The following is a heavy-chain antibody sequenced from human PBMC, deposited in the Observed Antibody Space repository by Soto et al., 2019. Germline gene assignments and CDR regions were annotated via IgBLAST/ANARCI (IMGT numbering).Heavy chain of an antibody. CDR3: ARLGSGSYVWYYYGMDV. Sequence: ASVKVSCKASGYTFTSYGISWVRQAPGQGLEWKGWISAYNGNTNYAQKLQGRVTMTTDTSTSTAYIELRSLRSDDTAVYYCARLGSGSYVWYYYGMDVWGQGTTVTVSS. D-gene: IGHD3-10*02. V-gene: IGHV1-18*01. J-gene: IGHJ6*02. CDR1: GYTFTSYG. CDR2: ISAYNGNT.